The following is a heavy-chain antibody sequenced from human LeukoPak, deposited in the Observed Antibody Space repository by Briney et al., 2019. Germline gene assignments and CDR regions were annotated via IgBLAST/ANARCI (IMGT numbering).Heavy chain of an antibody. J-gene: IGHJ4*02. D-gene: IGHD6-19*01. V-gene: IGHV3-48*03. CDR1: GFTFSSYE. CDR3: ARESIAVAGAPFDY. CDR2: ISSGSTI. Sequence: GGSLRLSCAASGFTFSSYEMNWVRQAPGKGLEWVSYISSGSTIYDADSVRGRFTISRDNAKNSLYLQMNSLRAEDTAVYYCARESIAVAGAPFDYWGQGTLVTVSS.